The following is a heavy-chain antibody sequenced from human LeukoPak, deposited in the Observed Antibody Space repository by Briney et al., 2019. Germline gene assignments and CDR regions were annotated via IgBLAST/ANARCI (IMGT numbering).Heavy chain of an antibody. V-gene: IGHV4-59*01. CDR1: GGSFSGYY. CDR2: IYYSGST. D-gene: IGHD3-9*01. CDR3: ARGFEILTGYFYYYDY. J-gene: IGHJ4*02. Sequence: SETLSLTCAVYGGSFSGYYWSWIRQPPGKGLEWIGYIYYSGSTNYNPSLKSRVTISVDTSKKQFSLRLSSVTAADTAVYYCARGFEILTGYFYYYDYWGQGTLVTVSS.